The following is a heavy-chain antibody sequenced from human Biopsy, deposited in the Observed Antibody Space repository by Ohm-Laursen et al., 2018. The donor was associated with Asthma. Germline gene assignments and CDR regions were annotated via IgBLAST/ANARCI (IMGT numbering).Heavy chain of an antibody. Sequence: SLRLSCAASGLTFRSYAMHWVRQAPGKGLEWVAVGGSYYDGGLKYYADSVNGRFTVSRDDSKNTLYLQMNSLRPDDTAVYYCARDVMEWYLPAFDYWGQGTLVTVSS. CDR1: GLTFRSYA. CDR3: ARDVMEWYLPAFDY. D-gene: IGHD3-3*01. CDR2: GGSYYDGGLK. V-gene: IGHV3-30-3*01. J-gene: IGHJ4*02.